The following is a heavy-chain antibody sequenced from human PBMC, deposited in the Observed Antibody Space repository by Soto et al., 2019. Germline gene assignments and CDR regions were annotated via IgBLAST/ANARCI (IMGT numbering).Heavy chain of an antibody. D-gene: IGHD1-1*01. CDR1: GYTLTESS. V-gene: IGHV1-24*01. J-gene: IGHJ6*02. Sequence: ASVKVSCKVSGYTLTESSMHWVRQAPGIGREWVGSFDHEDGESIYAQKLQGRVTMTEDTSTGKAYMELCSLRSEDTAVYYCPTHRGGYNYSMDVWCQGTT. CDR3: PTHRGGYNYSMDV. CDR2: FDHEDGES.